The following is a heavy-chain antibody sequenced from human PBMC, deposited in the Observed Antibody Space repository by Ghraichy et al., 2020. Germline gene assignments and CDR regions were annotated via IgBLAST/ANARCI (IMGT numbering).Heavy chain of an antibody. CDR1: GGSFSGYY. Sequence: SETLSLTCAVYGGSFSGYYWSWIRQPPGKGLEWIGEINHSGSTNYNPSLKSRVTISVDTSKNQFSLKLSSVTAADTAVYYCAIAAAAVGAFDIWGQGTMVTVSS. CDR2: INHSGST. V-gene: IGHV4-34*01. CDR3: AIAAAAVGAFDI. J-gene: IGHJ3*02. D-gene: IGHD6-13*01.